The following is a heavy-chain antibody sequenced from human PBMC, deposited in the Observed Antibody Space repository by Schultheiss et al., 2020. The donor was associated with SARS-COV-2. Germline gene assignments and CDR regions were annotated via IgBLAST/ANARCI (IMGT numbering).Heavy chain of an antibody. CDR1: GYTFTSYD. CDR3: ARANPLRGSSGWYGVDY. Sequence: ASVKVSCKASGYTFTSYDINWVRQATGQGLEWMGWMNPNSGNTGYAQKFQGRVTMTTDTSTSTAYMELSSLRSEDTAVYYCARANPLRGSSGWYGVDYWGQGTLVTVSS. J-gene: IGHJ4*02. CDR2: MNPNSGNT. V-gene: IGHV1-8*01. D-gene: IGHD6-19*01.